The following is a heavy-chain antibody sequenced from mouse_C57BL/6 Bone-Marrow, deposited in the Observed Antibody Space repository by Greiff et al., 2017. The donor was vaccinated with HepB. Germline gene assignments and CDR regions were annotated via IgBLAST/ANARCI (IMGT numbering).Heavy chain of an antibody. V-gene: IGHV5-17*01. J-gene: IGHJ4*01. CDR3: ATKDYDNYAMDY. Sequence: EVQLVESGGGLVKPGGSLKLSCAASGFTFSDYGMHWVRQDPEKGLEWVAYISSGSSTIYYADTVKGRFTISRDNAKNTLFLQMTSLRSEDTAMYYCATKDYDNYAMDYWGQGTSVTVSS. CDR1: GFTFSDYG. CDR2: ISSGSSTI. D-gene: IGHD2-4*01.